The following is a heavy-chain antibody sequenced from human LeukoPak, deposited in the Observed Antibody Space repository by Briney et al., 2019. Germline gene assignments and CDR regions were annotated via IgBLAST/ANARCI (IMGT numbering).Heavy chain of an antibody. V-gene: IGHV5-51*01. Sequence: GQSLKVSWEGSGYRWTSYWIGWVRQIHRKGLEWMGIIYPGDSDTRYSPSFQGQVTISADKSISTAYLQWSSLKASDTAMYYCARHRADTASDYWGQGTLVTVSS. CDR3: ARHRADTASDY. CDR1: GYRWTSYW. D-gene: IGHD5-18*01. CDR2: IYPGDSDT. J-gene: IGHJ4*02.